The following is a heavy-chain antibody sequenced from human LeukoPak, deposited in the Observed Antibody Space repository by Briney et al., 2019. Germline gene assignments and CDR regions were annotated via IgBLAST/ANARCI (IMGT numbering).Heavy chain of an antibody. J-gene: IGHJ2*01. CDR2: IYYSGST. CDR3: ARSFGYFDL. D-gene: IGHD3-10*01. V-gene: IGHV4-59*01. Sequence: SETLSLTCTVSGGSISSYYWSWIWQPPGKGLEWIGYIYYSGSTNYNPSLKSQVTISVDTSKNQFSLKLSSVTAADTAVYYCARSFGYFDLWAVAPWSLSPQ. CDR1: GGSISSYY.